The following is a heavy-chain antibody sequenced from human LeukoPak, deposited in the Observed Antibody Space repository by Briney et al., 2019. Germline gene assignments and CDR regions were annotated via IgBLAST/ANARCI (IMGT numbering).Heavy chain of an antibody. Sequence: SVKVSRKASGGTFSSYAISWVRQAPGQGLEWMGRIIPIFGTANYAQKFQGRVTITTDESTSTAYMELSSLRSEDTAVYYCARSMVASYYFGYWGQGTLVTVSS. D-gene: IGHD4/OR15-4a*01. CDR3: ARSMVASYYFGY. V-gene: IGHV1-69*05. CDR2: IIPIFGTA. J-gene: IGHJ4*02. CDR1: GGTFSSYA.